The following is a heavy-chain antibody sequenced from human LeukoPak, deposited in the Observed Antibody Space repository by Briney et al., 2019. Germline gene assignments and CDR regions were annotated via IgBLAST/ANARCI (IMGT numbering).Heavy chain of an antibody. CDR1: GFTFSSYS. J-gene: IGHJ3*02. CDR2: ISSSNNYI. D-gene: IGHD5-12*01. Sequence: AGGSLRLSCAASGFTFSSYSMNWVRQAPGKGLEWVSSISSSNNYIYYADSVEGRFTISRDNAKNSLYLQMNSLRAEDTAVYYCARGEPGSPSGMYDIWGQGTMVTVSS. V-gene: IGHV3-21*01. CDR3: ARGEPGSPSGMYDI.